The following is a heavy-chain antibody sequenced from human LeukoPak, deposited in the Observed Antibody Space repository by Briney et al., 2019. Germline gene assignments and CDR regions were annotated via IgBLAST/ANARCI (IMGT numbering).Heavy chain of an antibody. V-gene: IGHV4-59*01. CDR2: IFYSGST. CDR1: GGSISSYY. D-gene: IGHD3-22*01. J-gene: IGHJ4*02. CDR3: ARDRVYYYDSSGYYSPSFDY. Sequence: SETLSLTCTVSGGSISSYYWSWIRQPPGKGLEWIGYIFYSGSTNYNPSLKSRVTISVDTSKNQFSLKLSSVTAADTAVYYCARDRVYYYDSSGYYSPSFDYWGQGTLVTVSS.